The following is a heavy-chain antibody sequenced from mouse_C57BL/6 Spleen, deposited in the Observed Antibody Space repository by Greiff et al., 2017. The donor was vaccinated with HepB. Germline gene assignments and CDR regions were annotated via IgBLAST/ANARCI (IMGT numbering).Heavy chain of an antibody. V-gene: IGHV1-63*01. CDR2: IYPGGGYT. J-gene: IGHJ2*01. Sequence: QVQLQQSGAELVRPGTSVKMSCKASGYTFTNYWIGWAKQRPGHGLEWIGDIYPGGGYTNYNEKFKGKATLTADKSSSTAYLQFSSLTSEDSAIYYCARSPITTVLATYVPYYFDYWGQGTTLTVSS. CDR3: ARSPITTVLATYVPYYFDY. CDR1: GYTFTNYW. D-gene: IGHD1-1*01.